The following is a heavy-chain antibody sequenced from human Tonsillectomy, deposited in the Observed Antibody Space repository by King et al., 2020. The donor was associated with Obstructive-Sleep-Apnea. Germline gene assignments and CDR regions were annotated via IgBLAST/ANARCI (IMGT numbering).Heavy chain of an antibody. CDR1: GFSLSTIGVG. J-gene: IGHJ4*02. Sequence: QFTLKESGPTLVKPTQTLTLTCTFSGFSLSTIGVGVGWIRQPPGKALEWLALLYWDDDKRYSQSLKTRLTITKDTSKNQVVLTMTNMDPVDTATYYCATLPSDSLTAHSSWNAASNRGQGTLVTVSS. V-gene: IGHV2-5*02. CDR3: ATLPSDSLTAHSSWNAASN. D-gene: IGHD6-13*01. CDR2: LYWDDDK.